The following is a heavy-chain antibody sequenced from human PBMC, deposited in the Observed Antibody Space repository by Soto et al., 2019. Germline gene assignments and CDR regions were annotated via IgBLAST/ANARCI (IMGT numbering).Heavy chain of an antibody. Sequence: QVQLQESGPGLVKPSQTLSLTCTVSGGSISSGGYYWSWIRQHPGKGLEWIGYIYYSGSTYYNPSLKSRATTSAATSGTQFSPRPRSATGTDGGTADWARKVSDY. V-gene: IGHV4-31*03. CDR3: ARKVSDY. CDR2: IYYSGST. CDR1: GGSISSGGYY. J-gene: IGHJ4*01.